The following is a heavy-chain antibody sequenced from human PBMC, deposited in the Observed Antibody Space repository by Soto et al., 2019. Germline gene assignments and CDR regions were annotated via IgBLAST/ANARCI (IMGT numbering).Heavy chain of an antibody. D-gene: IGHD2-15*01. J-gene: IGHJ6*02. CDR2: ISYDGSNK. CDR1: GFTFSSYA. CDR3: ARDKAIVVVVARGYYYYGMDV. V-gene: IGHV3-30-3*01. Sequence: HPGGSLRLSCAASGFTFSSYAMHWVRQAPGKGLEWVAVISYDGSNKYYADSVKGRFTISRDNSKNTLYLQMNSLRAEDTAVYYCARDKAIVVVVARGYYYYGMDVWGQGTTVTVSS.